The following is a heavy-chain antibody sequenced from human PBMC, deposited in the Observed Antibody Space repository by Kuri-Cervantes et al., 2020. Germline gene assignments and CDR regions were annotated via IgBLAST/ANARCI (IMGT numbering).Heavy chain of an antibody. J-gene: IGHJ6*02. CDR1: GFTFSSYS. CDR3: ARDRQELVPIYYGMDA. Sequence: GESLKISCAASGFTFSSYSMSWVRQAPGKGLEWVSYISSSGDTKFYADSMKGRFTISRDNAKNSLYLQMNSLRAEDTAVYYCARDRQELVPIYYGMDAWGQGTTVTVSS. V-gene: IGHV3-48*04. CDR2: ISSSGDTK. D-gene: IGHD6-13*01.